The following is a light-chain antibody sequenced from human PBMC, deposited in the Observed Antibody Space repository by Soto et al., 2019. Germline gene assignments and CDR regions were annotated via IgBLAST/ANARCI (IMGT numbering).Light chain of an antibody. Sequence: EVGLTQSPATLSLSPGERATLSCRASQSVSTYLAWYQQKPGQAPRLLIYDASNRATGIPARFSGSGSGTDFTLTISSLEPEDFAVYHCQQRSNWPSITFGQGTRLEIK. V-gene: IGKV3-11*01. CDR3: QQRSNWPSIT. CDR1: QSVSTY. J-gene: IGKJ5*01. CDR2: DAS.